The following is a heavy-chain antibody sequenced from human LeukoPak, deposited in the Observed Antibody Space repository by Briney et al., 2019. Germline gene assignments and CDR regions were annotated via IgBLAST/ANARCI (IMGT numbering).Heavy chain of an antibody. V-gene: IGHV3-23*01. CDR3: GKTTIGYSSGRYPGWPVDS. CDR1: GFTFNTYA. Sequence: GGSLRLSCAASGFTFNTYAMYWVRQAPGKGLEWVSGIFGSGGSAHYADSVKGRFTISSDNSKNTVYLQMDSLRVEDTAVYYCGKTTIGYSSGRYPGWPVDSWGQGTLVTVSS. CDR2: IFGSGGSA. D-gene: IGHD6-19*01. J-gene: IGHJ4*02.